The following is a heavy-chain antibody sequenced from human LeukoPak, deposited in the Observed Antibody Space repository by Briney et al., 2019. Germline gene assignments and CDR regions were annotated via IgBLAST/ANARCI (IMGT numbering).Heavy chain of an antibody. J-gene: IGHJ4*02. Sequence: GGSLRLSCAASRFIFTNYWIHWVRQAPGKGLVWVSHVNNDGSATSYADSVKGRFTISRDSAKNTVYLHMNSLRAEDTAVYYCVRDGVGATTYFGYFDHWGQGNLVSVSS. CDR2: VNNDGSAT. CDR3: VRDGVGATTYFGYFDH. V-gene: IGHV3-74*01. CDR1: RFIFTNYW. D-gene: IGHD1-26*01.